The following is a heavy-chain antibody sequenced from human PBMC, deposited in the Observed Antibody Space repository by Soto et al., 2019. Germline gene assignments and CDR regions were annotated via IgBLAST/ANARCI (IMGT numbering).Heavy chain of an antibody. J-gene: IGHJ5*02. CDR3: ARDEYYYDSSGYTNWFDP. D-gene: IGHD3-22*01. CDR1: GFTFSSYS. CDR2: ISSSSSTI. Sequence: GESLKISCAASGFTFSSYSMNWVRQAPGKGLEWVSYISSSSSTIYYADSVKGRFTISRDNAKNSLYLQMNSLRAEDTAVYYCARDEYYYDSSGYTNWFDPWGQGTLVTVSS. V-gene: IGHV3-48*01.